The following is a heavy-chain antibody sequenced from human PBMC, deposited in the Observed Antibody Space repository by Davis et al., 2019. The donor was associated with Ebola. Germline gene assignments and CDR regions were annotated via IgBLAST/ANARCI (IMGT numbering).Heavy chain of an antibody. V-gene: IGHV1-69*02. CDR3: TCLLRGYTWHFDY. D-gene: IGHD5/OR15-5a*01. CDR1: GGTFSSYT. J-gene: IGHJ4*02. Sequence: SVKVSCKASGGTFSSYTISWVRQAPGQGLEWMGRIIPILGITNYAQKFQGRVTITADKSTSTAYMELSSLRSEDTAVYYCTCLLRGYTWHFDYWGQGTLITVSS. CDR2: IIPILGIT.